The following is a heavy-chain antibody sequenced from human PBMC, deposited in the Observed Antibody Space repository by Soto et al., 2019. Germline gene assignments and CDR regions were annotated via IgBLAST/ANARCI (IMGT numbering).Heavy chain of an antibody. D-gene: IGHD6-13*01. CDR1: GYSFTSYW. CDR2: IYPGDSDT. Sequence: PGESLKISCKGSGYSFTSYWIGWVRQMPGKGLEWMGIIYPGDSDTRYSPSFQGQVTISADKSISTAYLQWSSLKASDTAMYYCARQVTAAAGTYYFDYWGQGTLVTVSS. CDR3: ARQVTAAAGTYYFDY. V-gene: IGHV5-51*01. J-gene: IGHJ4*02.